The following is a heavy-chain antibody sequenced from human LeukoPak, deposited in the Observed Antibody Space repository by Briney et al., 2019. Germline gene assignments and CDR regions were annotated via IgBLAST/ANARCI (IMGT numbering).Heavy chain of an antibody. V-gene: IGHV3-74*01. J-gene: IGHJ4*02. CDR1: GFTFSSYW. D-gene: IGHD3-16*01. CDR3: ARGGSYGPIGFDY. Sequence: GGSLRLSCAASGFTFSSYWMHWVRQAPGKGLLWVSRINSDGSSTSYADSVKGRFTISRDNAKNSLYLQMNSLRAEDTAVYYCARGGSYGPIGFDYWGQGTLVTVSS. CDR2: INSDGSST.